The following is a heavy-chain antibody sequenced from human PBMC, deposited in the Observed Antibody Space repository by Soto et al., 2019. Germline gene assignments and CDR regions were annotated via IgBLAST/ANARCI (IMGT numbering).Heavy chain of an antibody. Sequence: EVRLLESGGGLVQPGGSLRLSCAASGFTFGTYAMNWVRQAPGKGLEWVSGISGSGASTYYADSVKGRFTISSDNSKTTLYLQMNSLKAEDTAVYYCANQGAVTGDFDHWGQGTLVTVSS. CDR1: GFTFGTYA. CDR2: ISGSGAST. J-gene: IGHJ4*02. D-gene: IGHD4-4*01. V-gene: IGHV3-23*01. CDR3: ANQGAVTGDFDH.